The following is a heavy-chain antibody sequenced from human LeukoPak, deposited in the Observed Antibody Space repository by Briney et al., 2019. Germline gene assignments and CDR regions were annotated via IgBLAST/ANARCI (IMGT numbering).Heavy chain of an antibody. CDR1: GGSISNNNYY. Sequence: PSETLSLTCIVSGGSISNNNYYWDWIRQPPGKGLEWIGSISYSGTTYYNPSLKSRVTLSVDTSKNQFSLKLSSVTAADTAVYYCARRTVTSSGFDGWGQGTMVTVSS. CDR2: ISYSGTT. J-gene: IGHJ3*01. V-gene: IGHV4-39*07. D-gene: IGHD4-17*01. CDR3: ARRTVTSSGFDG.